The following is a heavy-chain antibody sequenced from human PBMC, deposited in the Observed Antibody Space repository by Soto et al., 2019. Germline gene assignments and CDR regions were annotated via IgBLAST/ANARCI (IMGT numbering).Heavy chain of an antibody. CDR1: GAPFSSDTHY. CDR2: IYSSGST. Sequence: PXATLSLTATVSGAPFSSDTHYWSWIRQPPGKRLEWIGFIYSSGSTNYNPSLKSRVTMSVDTSKNQFSLKLRSVIVADTAVYHCARFVRPCSATTCYTRADVCGQGTTVTVSS. V-gene: IGHV4-61*01. D-gene: IGHD2-2*02. CDR3: ARFVRPCSATTCYTRADV. J-gene: IGHJ6*02.